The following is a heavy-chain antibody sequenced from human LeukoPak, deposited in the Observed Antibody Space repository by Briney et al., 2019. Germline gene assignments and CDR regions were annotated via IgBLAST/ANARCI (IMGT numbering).Heavy chain of an antibody. CDR3: ASQTIAAAGTDY. V-gene: IGHV3-7*01. CDR2: VKEKVSGS. Sequence: GGCLRLSCGASGFTLSSHWMTWVRQAPGKGLEWVASVKEKVSGSYYLDSVKGRFTISKDNAANSLYLQMNSLRAEDTAVYYCASQTIAAAGTDYWGQGTLVTVSS. J-gene: IGHJ4*02. D-gene: IGHD6-13*01. CDR1: GFTLSSHW.